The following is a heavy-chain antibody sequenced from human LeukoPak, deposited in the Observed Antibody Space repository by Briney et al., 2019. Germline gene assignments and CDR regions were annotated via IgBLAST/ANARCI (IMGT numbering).Heavy chain of an antibody. D-gene: IGHD3-3*01. V-gene: IGHV4-59*12. Sequence: PSETLSLTCTVSGGSISGYYWSWIRQPPGKGLEWIGYIYYSGSTNYNPSLKSRVTISVDTSKNQFSLKLSSVTAADTAVYYCASSPGTYYDFWSGYWSFDYWGQGTLVTVSS. CDR2: IYYSGST. J-gene: IGHJ4*02. CDR3: ASSPGTYYDFWSGYWSFDY. CDR1: GGSISGYY.